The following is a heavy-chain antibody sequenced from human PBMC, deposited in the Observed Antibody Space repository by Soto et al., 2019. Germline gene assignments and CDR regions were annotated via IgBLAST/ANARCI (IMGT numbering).Heavy chain of an antibody. CDR3: AWNYYESESYFKPLRVDDYFGIDV. Sequence: QVQLVQSGAEVKKPGSSVKISCEASGGTFNRYTISWVRQAPGQGLEWMGGIIPIFGTTNYPQKFQGRVTITADESTTTAYMELSSLTFEDTAVYYCAWNYYESESYFKPLRVDDYFGIDVWGQGTTVTVSS. D-gene: IGHD3-10*01. CDR1: GGTFNRYT. CDR2: IIPIFGTT. J-gene: IGHJ6*02. V-gene: IGHV1-69*01.